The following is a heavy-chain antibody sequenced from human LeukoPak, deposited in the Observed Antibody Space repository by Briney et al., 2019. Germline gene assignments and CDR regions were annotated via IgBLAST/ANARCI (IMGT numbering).Heavy chain of an antibody. J-gene: IGHJ4*02. CDR2: ISYDGSNK. CDR1: GFTFSSYG. V-gene: IGHV3-30*19. Sequence: GGSLRLSCAASGFTFSSYGMHWVRQAPGKGLEWVAVISYDGSNKYYADSVKGRFTISRDNSKNTLYLQMNSLRAEDTAVYYCAREDYSNVYFDYWGQGTLVTVSS. D-gene: IGHD1-1*01. CDR3: AREDYSNVYFDY.